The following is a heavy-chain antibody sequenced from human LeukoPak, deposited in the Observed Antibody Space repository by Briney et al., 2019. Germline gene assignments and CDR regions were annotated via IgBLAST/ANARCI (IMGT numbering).Heavy chain of an antibody. CDR3: ARSTGSTMFIDY. CDR1: GGSIRPYY. J-gene: IGHJ4*02. V-gene: IGHV4-59*01. D-gene: IGHD3-10*02. CDR2: IYYSGNT. Sequence: SETLSLTCTVSGGSIRPYYWSWIRQPPGKGLEWLGYIYYSGNTEYKPSLKSRVAMSVDTSKNQFSLRLSSVTAADTAVYYCARSTGSTMFIDYWGQGTLVTVSS.